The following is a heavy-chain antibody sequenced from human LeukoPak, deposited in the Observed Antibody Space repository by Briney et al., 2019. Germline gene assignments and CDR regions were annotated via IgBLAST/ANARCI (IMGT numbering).Heavy chain of an antibody. Sequence: PGGSLRLSCAASGFTFSSYWMSWVRQAPGKGLEWVANIKQDGSEKYYVDSVKGRFTISRDNAKNSLYLQMNSLRAEDTAVYYCARAVLYHPGFYYYYMDVWGKGTTVTVSS. V-gene: IGHV3-7*01. CDR1: GFTFSSYW. J-gene: IGHJ6*03. D-gene: IGHD2-2*01. CDR3: ARAVLYHPGFYYYYMDV. CDR2: IKQDGSEK.